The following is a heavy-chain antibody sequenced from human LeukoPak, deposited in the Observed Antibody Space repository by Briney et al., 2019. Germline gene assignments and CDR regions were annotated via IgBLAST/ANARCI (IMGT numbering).Heavy chain of an antibody. CDR3: ARLPAYCSSTSCYYDY. CDR1: GFTFSSYA. D-gene: IGHD2-2*01. J-gene: IGHJ4*02. CDR2: ISYDGNNK. Sequence: GGSLRLSCAVSGFTFSSYAMHWVRQAPGKGLEWVAVISYDGNNKYYADFVKGRFTISRDNSKNTLYLQMNSLRAEDAAVYYCARLPAYCSSTSCYYDYWGQGTLVTVSS. V-gene: IGHV3-30-3*01.